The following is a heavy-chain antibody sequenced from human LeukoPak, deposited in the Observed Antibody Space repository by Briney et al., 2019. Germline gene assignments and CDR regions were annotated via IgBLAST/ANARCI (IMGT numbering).Heavy chain of an antibody. J-gene: IGHJ4*02. Sequence: GESLKISCKGSGYSFTSYWIGWVRQMPGKGLEWMGIIYPGDSDTRYSPPFQGQVTISADKSISTAYLQWSSLKASDTAMYYCARRPRYCSSTSCYDDYWGQGTLVTVSS. V-gene: IGHV5-51*01. D-gene: IGHD2-2*01. CDR1: GYSFTSYW. CDR2: IYPGDSDT. CDR3: ARRPRYCSSTSCYDDY.